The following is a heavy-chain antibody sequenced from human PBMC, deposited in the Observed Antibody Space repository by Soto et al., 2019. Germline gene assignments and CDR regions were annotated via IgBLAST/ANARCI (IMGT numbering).Heavy chain of an antibody. CDR3: ARFPFSVYSYEVQNAFDY. Sequence: GESLKISCKGSGYSFTSYWIGWVRQMPGKGLEWMGIIYPGDSDTRYSPSFQGQVTISADKSISTAYLQWSSLKASDTAMYYCARFPFSVYSYEVQNAFDYWGQGTLVTVSS. V-gene: IGHV5-51*01. CDR2: IYPGDSDT. CDR1: GYSFTSYW. D-gene: IGHD5-18*01. J-gene: IGHJ4*02.